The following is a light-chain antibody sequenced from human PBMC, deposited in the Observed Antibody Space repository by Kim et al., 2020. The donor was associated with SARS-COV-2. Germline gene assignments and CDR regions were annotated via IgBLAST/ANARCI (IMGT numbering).Light chain of an antibody. CDR1: NNNVGNQG. CDR3: AAWDKSLSAWV. V-gene: IGLV10-54*01. CDR2: MNN. Sequence: RQTTTLTCTGNNNNVGNQGAAWLQQHQGHPPKLLFYMNNNRPSGISERLSASRSGNTASLTITGLQPGDEADYYCAAWDKSLSAWVFGGGTQLTVL. J-gene: IGLJ3*02.